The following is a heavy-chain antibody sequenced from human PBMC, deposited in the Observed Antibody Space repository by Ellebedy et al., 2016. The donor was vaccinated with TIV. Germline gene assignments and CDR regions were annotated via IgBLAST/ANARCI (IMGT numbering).Heavy chain of an antibody. V-gene: IGHV3-30*18. Sequence: GESLKISCAASEFTFSTYAMHWVRQAPGKGLEWVAFISYDGSNRYYADSVKGRFTISRDNSKNTLFLQMNSLRADDTALYYCTNGGLSNSPRHYFDSWGQGTLVTVSS. CDR3: TNGGLSNSPRHYFDS. CDR2: ISYDGSNR. CDR1: EFTFSTYA. D-gene: IGHD5/OR15-5a*01. J-gene: IGHJ4*02.